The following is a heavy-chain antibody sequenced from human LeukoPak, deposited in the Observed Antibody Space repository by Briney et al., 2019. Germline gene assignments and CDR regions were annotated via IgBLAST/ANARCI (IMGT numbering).Heavy chain of an antibody. V-gene: IGHV3-48*01. J-gene: IGHJ6*02. CDR2: ISSSSSTI. CDR3: ARDYTDSERYYYYGMDV. CDR1: GFTFSSYS. D-gene: IGHD3-16*01. Sequence: GGSLRLSCAASGFTFSSYSMNWVRQAPGKGLEWVSYISSSSSTIYYADSVKGRFTISRDNAKNSLYLQMNSLRAEDTAVYYCARDYTDSERYYYYGMDVWGRGTTVTVSS.